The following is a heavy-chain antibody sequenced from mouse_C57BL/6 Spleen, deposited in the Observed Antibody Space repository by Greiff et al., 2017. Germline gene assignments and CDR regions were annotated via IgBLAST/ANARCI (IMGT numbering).Heavy chain of an antibody. J-gene: IGHJ3*01. CDR3: ARHIRAY. CDR1: GFTFSDYY. CDR2: ISNGGGST. Sequence: EVKLVESGGGLVQPGGSLKLSCAASGFTFSDYYMYWVRQTPEKRLEWVAYISNGGGSTYYPDTVKGRFTISRDNAKNTLYLQMSRLKSEDTAMYYCARHIRAYWGQGTLVTVSA. V-gene: IGHV5-12*01.